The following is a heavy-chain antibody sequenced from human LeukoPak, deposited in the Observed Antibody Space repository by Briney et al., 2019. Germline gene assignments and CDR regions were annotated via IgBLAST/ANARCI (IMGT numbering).Heavy chain of an antibody. CDR1: GGSISSYY. V-gene: IGHV4-59*08. J-gene: IGHJ4*02. CDR2: IYYSGRT. Sequence: KPSETLSLTCTVSGGSISSYYWSWIRQPPGKGLEWIGYIYYSGRTNYNASLKSRVTISVDTSKTQFSLNLRSVTAADTAVYYCARHLYGDTIFDSWGQGTLVTVSS. D-gene: IGHD4-17*01. CDR3: ARHLYGDTIFDS.